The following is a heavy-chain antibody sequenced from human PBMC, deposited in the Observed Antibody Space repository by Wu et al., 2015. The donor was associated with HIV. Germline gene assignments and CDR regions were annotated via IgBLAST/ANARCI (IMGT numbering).Heavy chain of an antibody. CDR1: GGTFSNFG. Sequence: QVQLVQSGAELKIPGSSVKVSCKASGGTFSNFGVNWFRQAPGQGLQWMGRITPIFGTTNYAQQFQGRITITADEARSIGYLELTSLTSEDTAMYYCATTGFTSSWYNDAFDIWGQGTMVTVSS. V-gene: IGHV1-69*13. D-gene: IGHD6-13*01. CDR3: ATTGFTSSWYNDAFDI. J-gene: IGHJ3*02. CDR2: ITPIFGTT.